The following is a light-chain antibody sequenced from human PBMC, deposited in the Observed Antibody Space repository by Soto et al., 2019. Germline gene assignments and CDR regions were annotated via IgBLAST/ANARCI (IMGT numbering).Light chain of an antibody. CDR1: SSDIGYYNY. Sequence: QSALTQPASVSGSPGQSITISCTGTSSDIGYYNYVSWFQQHPGKAPKLIISQVTNRPSGISTRFSGSKSGNTASLTISGLQAEDEADYYCSSYSDSDTKVFGTGTKLTVL. V-gene: IGLV2-14*01. J-gene: IGLJ1*01. CDR3: SSYSDSDTKV. CDR2: QVT.